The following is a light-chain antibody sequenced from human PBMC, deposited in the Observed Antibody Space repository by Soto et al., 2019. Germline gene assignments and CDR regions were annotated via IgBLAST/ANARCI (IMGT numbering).Light chain of an antibody. Sequence: EIVMTQSPATLSVSPGERATLSCRASQSVSSNLAWYQQKPGQAPRPLLYGASTRATGIPGRFSGSGSGTEFTLTISSLQSEDFAVYYCQQHNYWPSFGQGTKLEIK. CDR1: QSVSSN. CDR3: QQHNYWPS. V-gene: IGKV3-15*01. CDR2: GAS. J-gene: IGKJ2*01.